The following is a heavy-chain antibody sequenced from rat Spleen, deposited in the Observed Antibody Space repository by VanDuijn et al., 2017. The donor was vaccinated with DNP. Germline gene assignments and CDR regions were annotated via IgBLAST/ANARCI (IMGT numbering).Heavy chain of an antibody. D-gene: IGHD1-11*01. Sequence: EVQLVESGGNLVQPGRSLKLSCAASGFTFSDYYMAWVRQAPTKGLEWVASINYDGGSTYYRDSVKGRFTISRDNAKSSLYLQMDSLRYEDTATYYCTRSTEGLRGFYFDYWGQGVMVTVSS. J-gene: IGHJ2*01. CDR3: TRSTEGLRGFYFDY. CDR1: GFTFSDYY. CDR2: INYDGGST. V-gene: IGHV5-20*01.